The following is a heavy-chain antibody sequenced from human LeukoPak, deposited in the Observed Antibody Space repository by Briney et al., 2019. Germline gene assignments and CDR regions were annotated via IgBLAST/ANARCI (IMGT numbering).Heavy chain of an antibody. J-gene: IGHJ4*02. V-gene: IGHV3-11*04. D-gene: IGHD3-22*01. CDR2: ISSSGSTM. CDR1: GFTFSNYY. Sequence: PGGSLRLSCAASGFTFSNYYMSWIRQAPGKGLEWVSYISSSGSTMYYAASVKGRFTISRDNAKNSLYLQMNSLRAEDTAVYYCAREAISGYSDWGQGTLVTVSS. CDR3: AREAISGYSD.